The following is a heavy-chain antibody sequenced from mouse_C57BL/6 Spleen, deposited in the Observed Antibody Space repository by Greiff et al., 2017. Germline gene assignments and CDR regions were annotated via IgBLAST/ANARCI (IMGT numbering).Heavy chain of an antibody. CDR3: AREEGTTVVFDY. J-gene: IGHJ2*01. D-gene: IGHD1-1*01. CDR2: IYPGDGDT. V-gene: IGHV1-80*01. CDR1: GYAFSSYW. Sequence: QVQLQQSGAELVKPGASVKISCKASGYAFSSYWMNWVKQRPGKGLEWIGQIYPGDGDTNYNGKFKGKATLTADKSSSTAYMQLSSLTSEDSAVYFCAREEGTTVVFDYWGQGTTLTVSS.